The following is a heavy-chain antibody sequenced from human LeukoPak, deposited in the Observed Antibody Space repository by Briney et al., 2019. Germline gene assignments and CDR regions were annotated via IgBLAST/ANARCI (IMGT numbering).Heavy chain of an antibody. V-gene: IGHV3-9*01. CDR3: ARDRQPSVYNGLNV. CDR1: GFTFDDYA. Sequence: PGRSLRLSCAASGFTFDDYAMHWVRQAPGKGLEWASGISWNSGSIGYADSVKGRFTISRDNAKNSLDLQINSLRVEDTGVYYCARDRQPSVYNGLNVWGQGTTVTVSS. D-gene: IGHD2-2*02. CDR2: ISWNSGSI. J-gene: IGHJ6*02.